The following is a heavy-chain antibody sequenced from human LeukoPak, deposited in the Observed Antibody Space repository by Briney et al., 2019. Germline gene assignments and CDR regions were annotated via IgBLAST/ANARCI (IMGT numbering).Heavy chain of an antibody. V-gene: IGHV1-18*01. CDR3: ARDSSGYYTSNWFDP. CDR1: GYTFTSYG. J-gene: IGHJ5*02. CDR2: ISAYNGNT. Sequence: ASVKVSCKASGYTFTSYGISWVRQAPGQGLEWMGWISAYNGNTNYAQKLQGRVTMTTDTSTSTAYMELSSLRSEDTAVYYCARDSSGYYTSNWFDPWGQGTLVTVSS. D-gene: IGHD3-3*01.